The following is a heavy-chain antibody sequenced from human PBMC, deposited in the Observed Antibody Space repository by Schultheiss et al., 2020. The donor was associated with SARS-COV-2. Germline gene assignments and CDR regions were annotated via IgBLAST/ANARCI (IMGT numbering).Heavy chain of an antibody. CDR3: ARGPVEGRFYFDY. V-gene: IGHV4-61*01. CDR1: GGSVSSGSYY. Sequence: SETLSLTCTVSGGSVSSGSYYWSWIRQHPGKGLEWIGYIYYSGSTYYNPSLKSRVTLSVDTSKNQFSLKLSSVTPADTAVYYCARGPVEGRFYFDYWGQGTLVTVSS. J-gene: IGHJ4*02. CDR2: IYYSGST.